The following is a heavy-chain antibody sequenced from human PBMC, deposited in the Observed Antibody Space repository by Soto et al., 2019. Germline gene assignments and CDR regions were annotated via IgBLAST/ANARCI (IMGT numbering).Heavy chain of an antibody. V-gene: IGHV3-23*01. CDR3: AEGFASGWLQPYDS. D-gene: IGHD5-12*01. J-gene: IGHJ4*02. Sequence: DVQLLESGGGLVQPGGSLRLSCATSGFIFHTYAITWVRQAPGKGLEWVSMISNSGVNTYYADSVKGRFTISRDNSKNSLYLQMNSLRADDSAIYYCAEGFASGWLQPYDSWGQGTLVAVSS. CDR2: ISNSGVNT. CDR1: GFIFHTYA.